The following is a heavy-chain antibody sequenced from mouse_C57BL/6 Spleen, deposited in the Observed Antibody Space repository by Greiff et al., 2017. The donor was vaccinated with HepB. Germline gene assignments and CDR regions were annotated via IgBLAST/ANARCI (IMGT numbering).Heavy chain of an antibody. CDR1: GFTFSSYA. J-gene: IGHJ1*03. V-gene: IGHV5-4*01. D-gene: IGHD1-1*01. Sequence: EVQGVESGGGLVKPGGSLKLSFAASGFTFSSYAMSWVRQTPEKRLEWVATISDGGSYTYYPDNVKGRFTISRDNAKNNLYLQMSHLKSEDTAMYYCARDHITTVVATYRYFDVWGTGTTVTVSS. CDR2: ISDGGSYT. CDR3: ARDHITTVVATYRYFDV.